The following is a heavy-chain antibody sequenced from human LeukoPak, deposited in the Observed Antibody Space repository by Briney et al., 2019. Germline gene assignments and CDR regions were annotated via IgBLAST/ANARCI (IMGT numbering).Heavy chain of an antibody. D-gene: IGHD5-12*01. CDR3: ARDNRGYCGYDDGGFDY. J-gene: IGHJ4*02. CDR2: IYYSGST. CDR1: GGSISGYY. Sequence: SETLSLTCTVSGGSISGYYWSWIRQPPGKGLEWIGYIYYSGSTNYNPSLKSRVTISVDTSKNQFSLKLSSVTAADTAVYYCARDNRGYCGYDDGGFDYWGQGTLVTVSS. V-gene: IGHV4-59*01.